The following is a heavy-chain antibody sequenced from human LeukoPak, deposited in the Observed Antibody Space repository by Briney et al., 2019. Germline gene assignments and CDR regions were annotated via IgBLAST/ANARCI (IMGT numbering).Heavy chain of an antibody. CDR2: ICPETGGT. D-gene: IGHD6-13*01. CDR1: GYSFTGYC. CDR3: ASGLNSRSSSC. Sequence: ASVKVSCRASGYSFTGYCMHWVRQAPGQGLEWMGRICPETGGTNYAQKFQGRVTMTTDTTVSTAYMELSGLKSDDTAVYYCASGLNSRSSSCWGQGTRVTVSS. V-gene: IGHV1-2*02. J-gene: IGHJ4*02.